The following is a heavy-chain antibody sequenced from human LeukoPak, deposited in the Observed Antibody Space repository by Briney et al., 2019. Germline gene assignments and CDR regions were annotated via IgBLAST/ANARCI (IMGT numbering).Heavy chain of an antibody. CDR2: IYYSGST. J-gene: IGHJ4*02. CDR1: GGSISSYY. CDR3: ARGPAVAGLFDY. V-gene: IGHV4-59*01. D-gene: IGHD6-19*01. Sequence: SETLSLTCTVSGGSISSYYWSWIRQPPGKGLEWIGYIYYSGSTNYNPSLKSRVTISVDTSKNQFSLKLSSVTAADTAVYYCARGPAVAGLFDYWGQGTLVTVSS.